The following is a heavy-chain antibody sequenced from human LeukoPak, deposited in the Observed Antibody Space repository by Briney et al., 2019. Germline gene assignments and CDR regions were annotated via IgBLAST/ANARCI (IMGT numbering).Heavy chain of an antibody. V-gene: IGHV4-39*01. Sequence: SETLSLTCTVSGGSISSNNYYWSWIRQPPGREMEWLASINYGGTTYYNPSLKSRVTISVDTSKNQFSLRLSSVTAADTAVYLCARYVVSGAGTYYFDYWGQGSLVTVSS. D-gene: IGHD3-10*01. J-gene: IGHJ4*02. CDR3: ARYVVSGAGTYYFDY. CDR2: INYGGTT. CDR1: GGSISSNNYY.